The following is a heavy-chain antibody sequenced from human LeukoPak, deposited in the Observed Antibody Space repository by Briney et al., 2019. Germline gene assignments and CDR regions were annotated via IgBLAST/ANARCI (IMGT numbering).Heavy chain of an antibody. V-gene: IGHV3-7*05. CDR2: IKQDGSEK. D-gene: IGHD1-26*01. J-gene: IGHJ4*02. CDR3: HVAGAFDS. CDR1: GFNFSTYW. Sequence: GGSLRLSCAASGFNFSTYWMSWVRQAPGKGLEWVANIKQDGSEKYYVDSVKGRFTISRDNARNSLYQQMNSLRVEDTAIYYCHVAGAFDSASQGTLVTVSS.